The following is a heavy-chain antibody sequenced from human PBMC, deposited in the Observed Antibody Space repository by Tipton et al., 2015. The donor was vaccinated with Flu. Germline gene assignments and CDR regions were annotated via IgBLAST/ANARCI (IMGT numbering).Heavy chain of an antibody. CDR2: IYYSGST. D-gene: IGHD3-10*02. CDR1: GGSISDYS. CDR3: ASLSYYDVDLKNFYFEY. V-gene: IGHV4-39*02. J-gene: IGHJ4*02. Sequence: GLVKPSETLSLTCTVSGGSISDYSWSWIRQPPGKGLEWIGSIYYSGSTYYNPSLKSRVAISVDTSTNHFSLKLSSVTAADTAVYNCASLSYYDVDLKNFYFEYWGQGTLVTVSS.